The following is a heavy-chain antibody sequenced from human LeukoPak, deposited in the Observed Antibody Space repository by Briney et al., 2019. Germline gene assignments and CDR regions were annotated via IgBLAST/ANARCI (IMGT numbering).Heavy chain of an antibody. V-gene: IGHV1-69*04. CDR2: IIPILGIA. Sequence: SVKVSCKASGGTFSSYAISWVRQAPGQGLEWMGRIIPILGIANYAQKFQGRVTITADKSTSTAYMELSSLRSEDTAVYYCARAERRIGGATDYWSQGTLVTVSS. D-gene: IGHD3-16*01. CDR1: GGTFSSYA. CDR3: ARAERRIGGATDY. J-gene: IGHJ4*02.